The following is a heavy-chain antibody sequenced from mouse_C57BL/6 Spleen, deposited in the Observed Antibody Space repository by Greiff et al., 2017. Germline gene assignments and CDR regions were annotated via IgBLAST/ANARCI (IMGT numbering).Heavy chain of an antibody. Sequence: QVQLQQSGPELVKPGDSVKISCKASGYAFSSSWMNWVQQRPGKGLEWMGRIYTGDGDTNYNGKFKGKATLTADKSSSTAYLQISSLTSEDSAVYFCARWGYFDYWGQGTTLTVSS. CDR1: GYAFSSSW. V-gene: IGHV1-82*01. J-gene: IGHJ2*01. CDR2: IYTGDGDT. CDR3: ARWGYFDY.